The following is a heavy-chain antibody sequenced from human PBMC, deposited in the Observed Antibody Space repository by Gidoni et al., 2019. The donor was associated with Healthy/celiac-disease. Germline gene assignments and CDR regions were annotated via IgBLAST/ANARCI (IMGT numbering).Heavy chain of an antibody. V-gene: IGHV4-31*03. CDR1: GGSISSGGYY. D-gene: IGHD3-10*01. Sequence: QVPLQESGPGLLKPSQTLPLPCTFSGGSISSGGYYWGWIRQHPGKGLDWIGYIYYSGSTYSNPSLKSRVTISVDTSKNQFSLKLSSVTAADTAVYYCARDRLLLWFGELTRVLDYWGQGTLVTVSS. CDR2: IYYSGST. J-gene: IGHJ4*02. CDR3: ARDRLLLWFGELTRVLDY.